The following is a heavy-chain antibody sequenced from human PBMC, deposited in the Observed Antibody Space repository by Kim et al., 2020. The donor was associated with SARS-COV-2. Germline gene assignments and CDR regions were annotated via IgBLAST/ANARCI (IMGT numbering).Heavy chain of an antibody. J-gene: IGHJ3*02. V-gene: IGHV1-3*01. CDR3: ASSGSYYDAFDI. D-gene: IGHD1-26*01. Sequence: KDPQKFQGRVTIPKDTSARTAYMERSSLRSEDTAVYYCASSGSYYDAFDIWGQGTMVTVSS.